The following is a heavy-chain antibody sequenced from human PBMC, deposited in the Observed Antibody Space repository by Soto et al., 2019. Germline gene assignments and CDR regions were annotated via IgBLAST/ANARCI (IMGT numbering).Heavy chain of an antibody. CDR2: ISKDANDK. CDR1: GITFSTYA. Sequence: QVQLVESGGGVVQSGRSLGLSCAVSGITFSTYAMHWVRQAPGKGLEWVASISKDANDKFYADSGKGRFTISRDNSKNTLFLQISSLKAEDTAVYFCAAGGVLTPGQRGLCDYWGQGTLVTVSS. V-gene: IGHV3-30-3*01. J-gene: IGHJ4*02. D-gene: IGHD3-9*01. CDR3: AAGGVLTPGQRGLCDY.